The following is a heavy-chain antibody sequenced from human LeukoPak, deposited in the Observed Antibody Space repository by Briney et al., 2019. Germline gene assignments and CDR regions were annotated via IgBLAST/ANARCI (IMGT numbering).Heavy chain of an antibody. CDR3: ARDSAAAGIVDY. CDR1: GYTFTSYD. CDR2: MNPNSGNT. J-gene: IGHJ4*02. D-gene: IGHD6-13*01. Sequence: GASVKVSCKASGYTFTSYDINWVRQATGQGFEWMGWMNPNSGNTGYAQKFQGRVTMTRNTSISTAYMELSSLRSEDTAVYYCARDSAAAGIVDYWGQGTLVTVSS. V-gene: IGHV1-8*01.